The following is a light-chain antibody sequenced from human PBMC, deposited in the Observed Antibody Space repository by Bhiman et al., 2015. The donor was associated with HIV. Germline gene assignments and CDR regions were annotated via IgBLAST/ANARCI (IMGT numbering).Light chain of an antibody. J-gene: IGLJ3*02. Sequence: SSELTQDPAVSVALGQTVRITCQGDSLRSSYANWYQQKPGQAPVLVIYGKNNRPSGIPDRFSGSKSGNTATLTISRVEAGDEADYYCQVWDTSSDHLWVFGGGTQLTVL. CDR3: QVWDTSSDHLWV. V-gene: IGLV3-19*01. CDR1: SLRSSY. CDR2: GKN.